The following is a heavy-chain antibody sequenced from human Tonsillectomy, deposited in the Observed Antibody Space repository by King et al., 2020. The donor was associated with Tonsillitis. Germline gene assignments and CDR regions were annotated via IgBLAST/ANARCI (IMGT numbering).Heavy chain of an antibody. Sequence: QLVQSGAEVKKPGASVKVSCRASGYTFTDYYIHWVRQAPGQGLEWMGWINPHIGGTNYEQKFPGRATMTRDTSISTAYMELSRLRSDDTAVYYCARSRTSRWYLTLGFDYWGQGTLVTVSS. CDR2: INPHIGGT. J-gene: IGHJ4*02. CDR3: ARSRTSRWYLTLGFDY. V-gene: IGHV1-2*02. D-gene: IGHD6-13*01. CDR1: GYTFTDYY.